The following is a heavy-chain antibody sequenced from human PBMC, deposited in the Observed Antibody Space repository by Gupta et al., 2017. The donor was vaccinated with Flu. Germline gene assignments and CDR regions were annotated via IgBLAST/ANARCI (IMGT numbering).Heavy chain of an antibody. J-gene: IGHJ5*02. CDR2: IIPIFGTA. Sequence: QVQLVQSGAEVKKPGSSVKVSCKASGGTFSSYAISWVRQAPGQGLEWMGGIIPIFGTANYAQKFQGRVTITADKSTSTAYMELSSLRSEDTAVYYCARRGYGFGELLSGYNWFDPWGQGTLVTVSS. CDR1: GGTFSSYA. V-gene: IGHV1-69*06. CDR3: ARRGYGFGELLSGYNWFDP. D-gene: IGHD3-10*01.